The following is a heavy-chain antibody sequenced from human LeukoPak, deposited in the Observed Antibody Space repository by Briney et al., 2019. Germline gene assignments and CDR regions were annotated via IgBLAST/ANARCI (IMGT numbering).Heavy chain of an antibody. CDR1: GFTFSSYE. CDR2: ISGSGGST. J-gene: IGHJ6*03. Sequence: GGSLRLSCAASGFTFSSYEMNWVRQAPGKGLEWVSAISGSGGSTYYADSVKGRFTISRDNSKNTLYLQMNSLRAEDTAVYYCAKEEWGFGEFPLFMDVWGKGTTVTISS. V-gene: IGHV3-23*01. D-gene: IGHD3-10*01. CDR3: AKEEWGFGEFPLFMDV.